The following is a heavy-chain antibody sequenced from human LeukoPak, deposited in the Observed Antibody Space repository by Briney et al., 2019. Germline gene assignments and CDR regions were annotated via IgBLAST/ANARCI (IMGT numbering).Heavy chain of an antibody. J-gene: IGHJ4*02. V-gene: IGHV3-23*01. CDR3: GVHSSGWYQSPLDY. D-gene: IGHD6-19*01. Sequence: GGSLRLSCAASGFTFSSYAVSWVRQAPGKGLEWVSAISGSGGSTYYADSVKGRFTISRDNSKNTLYLQMNSLRAEDTAVYYCGVHSSGWYQSPLDYWGQGTLVTVSS. CDR2: ISGSGGST. CDR1: GFTFSSYA.